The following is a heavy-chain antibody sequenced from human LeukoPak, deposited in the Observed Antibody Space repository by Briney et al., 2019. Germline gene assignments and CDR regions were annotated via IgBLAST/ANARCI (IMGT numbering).Heavy chain of an antibody. CDR1: GFTFSNYA. CDR2: ISGSGDST. D-gene: IGHD6-19*01. V-gene: IGHV3-23*01. J-gene: IGHJ4*02. CDR3: ARFETVAAKPLEY. Sequence: GGSLRLSCAASGFTFSNYAMTWVRQAPGKGLEWVSAISGSGDSTYYADSVKGRFTISRDNSKNTLYLQMNSLRAEDTAVYYCARFETVAAKPLEYWGQGTLVTVSS.